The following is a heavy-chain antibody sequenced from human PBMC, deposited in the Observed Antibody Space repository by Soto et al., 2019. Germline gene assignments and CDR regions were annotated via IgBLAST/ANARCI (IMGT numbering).Heavy chain of an antibody. Sequence: ASVKVSCKASGYTFTSYYMHWVRQAPGKGLEWMGGFDPEDGETIYAQKFQGRVTMTEDTSTDTAYMELSSLRSEDTAVYYCATDLVDADDAFDIWGQGTMVTVSS. CDR2: FDPEDGET. CDR1: GYTFTSYY. V-gene: IGHV1-24*01. J-gene: IGHJ3*02. CDR3: ATDLVDADDAFDI. D-gene: IGHD6-6*01.